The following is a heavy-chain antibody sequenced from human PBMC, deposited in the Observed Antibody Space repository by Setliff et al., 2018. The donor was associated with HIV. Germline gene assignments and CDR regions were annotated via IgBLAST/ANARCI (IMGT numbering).Heavy chain of an antibody. J-gene: IGHJ4*02. D-gene: IGHD4-17*01. Sequence: GGSLRLSCAASGFTFSSYSMNWVRQAPGKGLEWVSSISSSSSYIYYADSVKGRFTISRDNAKNSLYLQMNSLRAEDTAIYYCTKGVQRLRPYYFDSWGQGTLVTVSS. CDR3: TKGVQRLRPYYFDS. CDR1: GFTFSSYS. V-gene: IGHV3-21*04. CDR2: ISSSSSYI.